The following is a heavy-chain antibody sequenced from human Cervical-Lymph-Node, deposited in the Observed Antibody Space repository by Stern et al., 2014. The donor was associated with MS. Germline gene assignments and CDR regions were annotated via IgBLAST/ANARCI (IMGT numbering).Heavy chain of an antibody. CDR3: ARDKGYSGYERYYYYGMDV. V-gene: IGHV1-69*12. CDR2: IIPIFGTA. CDR1: GGTFSSYA. Sequence: QVQLVQSGAEVKKPGSSVKVSCKASGGTFSSYAISWVRQAPGQGLEWMGGIIPIFGTAIYAQKFQGRVTITADESTSTAYMELSSLRSEDTAVYYCARDKGYSGYERYYYYGMDVWGQGTTVTVSS. J-gene: IGHJ6*02. D-gene: IGHD5-12*01.